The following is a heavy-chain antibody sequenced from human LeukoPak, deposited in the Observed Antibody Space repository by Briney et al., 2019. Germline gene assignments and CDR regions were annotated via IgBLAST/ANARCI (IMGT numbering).Heavy chain of an antibody. CDR2: INPNSGGT. D-gene: IGHD1-1*01. J-gene: IGHJ5*02. Sequence: ASVKVSCKASGYTFTGYYMHWVRQAPGQGLEWMGWINPNSGGTDYAQKFQGRVTMTRDTSISTAYMELSRLRSDDTAVYYCARGLGRPGNWFDPWGQGTLVTVSS. CDR3: ARGLGRPGNWFDP. V-gene: IGHV1-2*02. CDR1: GYTFTGYY.